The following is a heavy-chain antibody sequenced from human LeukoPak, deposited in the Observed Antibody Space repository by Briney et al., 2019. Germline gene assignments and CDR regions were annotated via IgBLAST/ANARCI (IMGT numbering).Heavy chain of an antibody. CDR3: ARGMSGYSYGYVTGAFDI. V-gene: IGHV3-21*01. J-gene: IGHJ3*02. CDR1: GFTFSSYS. Sequence: GGSLRLSCAASGFTFSSYSMNWVRQAPGKGLEWVSSISSSSSYIYYADSVKGRFTISRDNAKNSLYLQMNSLRAEDTAVYYCARGMSGYSYGYVTGAFDIWGQGTMVTVSS. CDR2: ISSSSSYI. D-gene: IGHD5-18*01.